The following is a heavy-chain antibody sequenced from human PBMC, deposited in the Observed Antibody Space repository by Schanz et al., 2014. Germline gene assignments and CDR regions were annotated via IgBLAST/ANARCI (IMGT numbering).Heavy chain of an antibody. J-gene: IGHJ3*02. D-gene: IGHD3-10*01. CDR2: IGNGGVTI. Sequence: VQLVESGGGLVQPGGSLRLSCAASGFTFSDYFMAWIRQPPGRGLEWVSYIGNGGVTIYYADSVKGRFTISRDNSKNTLYLQMSSLRAEDTAVYYCAKGRFGELSAFDIWGQGTMVTVSS. V-gene: IGHV3-11*01. CDR3: AKGRFGELSAFDI. CDR1: GFTFSDYF.